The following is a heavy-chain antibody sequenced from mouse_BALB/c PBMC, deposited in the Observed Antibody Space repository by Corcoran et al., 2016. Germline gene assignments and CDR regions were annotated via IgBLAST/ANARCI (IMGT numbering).Heavy chain of an antibody. CDR2: INTYTGEP. J-gene: IGHJ4*01. CDR1: WYTFTNSG. CDR3: AREPDAMDY. Sequence: QIQLVQSGPELKKPGEPIKISCTASWYTFTNSGMNWVKKAPGKGLKWMGWINTYTGEPTYADDFKGRFAFSLETSASTAYLQINNLKNEDTATYFCAREPDAMDYWGQGTSVTVSS. V-gene: IGHV9-3-1*01.